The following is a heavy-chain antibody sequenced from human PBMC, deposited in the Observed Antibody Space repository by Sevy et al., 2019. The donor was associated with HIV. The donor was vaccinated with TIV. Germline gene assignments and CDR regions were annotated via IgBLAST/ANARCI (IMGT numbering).Heavy chain of an antibody. V-gene: IGHV1-2*02. CDR3: ARESYDFWTGPVDYDYGMDV. CDR2: INPKSGAT. CDR1: GYSFSDSGYY. J-gene: IGHJ6*02. D-gene: IGHD3-3*01. Sequence: ASVKVSCKASGYSFSDSGYYVHWVRQAPGQGLEWMGWINPKSGATKYAQKFQGRVTMTRDTFVSTANMELTRLTSDDTAVYYCARESYDFWTGPVDYDYGMDVWGQGTTVTVSS.